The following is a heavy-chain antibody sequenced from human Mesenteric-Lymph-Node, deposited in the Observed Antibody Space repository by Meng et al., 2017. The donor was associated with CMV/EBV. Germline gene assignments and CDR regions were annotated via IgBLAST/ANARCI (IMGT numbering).Heavy chain of an antibody. Sequence: GESLKISCAASGFIFSDYYMSWIRQAPGRGLEWVSYISTGGTTIYYADSVKGRFTISRDNAKNSLYLQMNSLRAEDTAVYYCARDRVGYIVVASGYFDYWGQGTLVTVSS. CDR3: ARDRVGYIVVASGYFDY. J-gene: IGHJ4*02. CDR1: GFIFSDYY. D-gene: IGHD2-21*01. CDR2: ISTGGTTI. V-gene: IGHV3-11*04.